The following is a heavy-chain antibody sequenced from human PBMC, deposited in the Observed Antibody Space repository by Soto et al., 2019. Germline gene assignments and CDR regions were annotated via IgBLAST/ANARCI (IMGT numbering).Heavy chain of an antibody. CDR2: IYFSGST. Sequence: SETLSLTCTVSGGAISSGDYYWSWIRQTPGKGLEWIGYIYFSGSTTYNPALQSRVTISVHTSTNQFSLKLRSVTAADTAVYYCASTRGYTYRPFDYWGQGTLVTVSS. J-gene: IGHJ4*02. V-gene: IGHV4-30-4*01. D-gene: IGHD5-18*01. CDR3: ASTRGYTYRPFDY. CDR1: GGAISSGDYY.